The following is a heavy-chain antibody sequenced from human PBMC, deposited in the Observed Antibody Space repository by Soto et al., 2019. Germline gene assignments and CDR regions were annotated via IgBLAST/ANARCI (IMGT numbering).Heavy chain of an antibody. CDR3: ARQKPQLTATVPDAFDI. CDR1: GVSISSCSYY. CDR2: ISYSGST. V-gene: IGHV4-39*01. Sequence: KPSETLSLTCTVSGVSISSCSYYWVCIPQPPGKGLEWIGSISYSGSTYNNPALKSRVPISVDTSNIQCSLKLRSVTAGAADVYYCARQKPQLTATVPDAFDIWGQGTMVTVSS. J-gene: IGHJ3*02. D-gene: IGHD5-18*01.